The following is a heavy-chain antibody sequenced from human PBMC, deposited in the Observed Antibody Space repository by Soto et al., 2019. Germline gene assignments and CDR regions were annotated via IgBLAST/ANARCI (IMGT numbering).Heavy chain of an antibody. CDR1: GFLFRSYA. Sequence: PGGSLRLSCVASGFLFRSYAMHWVRQAPGKGLEWVAVISSDGNNKYYADSVKGRFTISRDNSKNTLYLQMTSLRAEDTSVYHCASYYDSSGYYIDYWGQGAQVTVSS. D-gene: IGHD3-22*01. CDR3: ASYYDSSGYYIDY. V-gene: IGHV3-30-3*01. CDR2: ISSDGNNK. J-gene: IGHJ4*02.